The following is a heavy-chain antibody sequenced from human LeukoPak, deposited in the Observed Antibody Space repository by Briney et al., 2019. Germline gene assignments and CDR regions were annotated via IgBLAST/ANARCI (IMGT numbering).Heavy chain of an antibody. J-gene: IGHJ4*02. Sequence: SETLSLTCTVSGGSISSYYWSWIRQPPGKGLEWIGYIYYSGSTNYNPSPKGRVTISVDTSKNQFSLKLSSVTAADTAVYYCARDRELAYWGQGTLVTVSS. V-gene: IGHV4-59*01. CDR1: GGSISSYY. D-gene: IGHD1-1*01. CDR3: ARDRELAY. CDR2: IYYSGST.